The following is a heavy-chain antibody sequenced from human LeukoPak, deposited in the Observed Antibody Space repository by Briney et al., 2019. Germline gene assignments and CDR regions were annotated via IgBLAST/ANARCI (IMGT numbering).Heavy chain of an antibody. CDR2: IYSGGST. CDR1: GFTVSSNY. V-gene: IGHV3-53*01. J-gene: IGHJ3*01. Sequence: GGSLRLSCAASGFTVSSNYMSWVRQAPGKGLEWVSVIYSGGSTYYADSVKGRFTISRDNSKNTLYLQMNSLRAEDTAVYYCASSPLGYMIPPLWGQGTMVTVSS. CDR3: ASSPLGYMIPPL. D-gene: IGHD2-2*02.